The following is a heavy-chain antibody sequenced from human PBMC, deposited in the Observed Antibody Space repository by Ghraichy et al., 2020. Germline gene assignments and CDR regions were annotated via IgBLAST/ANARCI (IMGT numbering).Heavy chain of an antibody. V-gene: IGHV3-23*01. Sequence: LSLTCAASGFTFSSYAMSWVRQAPGKGLEWVSAISGSGGSTYYADSVKGRFTISRDNSKNTLYLQMNSLRAEDTAVYYCAKVYFDYYEVDAFDIWGQGTMVTVSS. D-gene: IGHD3-9*01. CDR2: ISGSGGST. CDR1: GFTFSSYA. J-gene: IGHJ3*02. CDR3: AKVYFDYYEVDAFDI.